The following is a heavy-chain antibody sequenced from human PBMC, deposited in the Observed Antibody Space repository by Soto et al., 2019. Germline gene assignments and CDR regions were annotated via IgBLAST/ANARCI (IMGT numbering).Heavy chain of an antibody. Sequence: QVQLVESGGGVVQPGRSLRLSCAASGFTFSSYGMHWVRQAPGKGLEWVAVIWYDGSNKYYADSVKGRFTISRDNSKNTLYLQMNSLRAEDTAVYYCARAFYCSGGSCKRPRGLDYWGQGTLVTVSS. D-gene: IGHD2-15*01. CDR3: ARAFYCSGGSCKRPRGLDY. V-gene: IGHV3-33*01. CDR2: IWYDGSNK. J-gene: IGHJ4*02. CDR1: GFTFSSYG.